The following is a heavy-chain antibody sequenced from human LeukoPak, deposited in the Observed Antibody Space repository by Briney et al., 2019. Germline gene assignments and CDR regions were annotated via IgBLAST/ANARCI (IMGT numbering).Heavy chain of an antibody. CDR3: AKDRLPAGVLEDVFDI. D-gene: IGHD2-2*01. CDR2: ISGSGGST. Sequence: GGSLRLSCAASGFTFGSYAMSWVRQAPGKGLEWVSAISGSGGSTYYADSVKGRFTISRDNSKNTLYLQMNSLRAEDTAVYYCAKDRLPAGVLEDVFDIWGQGTMVTVSS. J-gene: IGHJ3*02. CDR1: GFTFGSYA. V-gene: IGHV3-23*01.